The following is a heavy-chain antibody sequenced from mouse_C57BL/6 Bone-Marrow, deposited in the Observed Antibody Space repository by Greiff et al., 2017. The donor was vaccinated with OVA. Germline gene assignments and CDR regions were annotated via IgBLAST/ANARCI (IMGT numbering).Heavy chain of an antibody. CDR2: INPGSGGT. V-gene: IGHV1-54*01. CDR3: ARYGYYFDD. D-gene: IGHD2-2*01. Sequence: VQLVESGAELVRPGTSVKVSCKASGYAFTNYLIEWVKQRPGQGLEWIGVINPGSGGTNYNEKFKGKATLTADKSSSTAYMQLSSLTSEDSAVYFCARYGYYFDDWGQGTTLTVSS. J-gene: IGHJ2*01. CDR1: GYAFTNYL.